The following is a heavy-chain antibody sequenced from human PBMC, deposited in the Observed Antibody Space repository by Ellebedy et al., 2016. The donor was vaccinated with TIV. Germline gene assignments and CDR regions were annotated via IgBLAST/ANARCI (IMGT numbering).Heavy chain of an antibody. D-gene: IGHD4-23*01. CDR3: ARDHHYGGNSDA. Sequence: GGSLRLXXAASGFTFSNYWMHWVRQAPGRGLEWVANIKQDGSDKYYVDSVKGRFTISRDNAKNSLYLQMNSLRAEDTAVYYCARDHHYGGNSDAWGQGTLVTVSS. J-gene: IGHJ5*02. CDR2: IKQDGSDK. CDR1: GFTFSNYW. V-gene: IGHV3-7*01.